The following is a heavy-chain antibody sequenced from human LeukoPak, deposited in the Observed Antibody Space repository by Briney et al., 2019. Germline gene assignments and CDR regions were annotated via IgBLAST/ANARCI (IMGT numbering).Heavy chain of an antibody. J-gene: IGHJ4*02. CDR1: GFTFSSYS. CDR3: ARDNDWAFDY. Sequence: GGSLRLSCAASGFTFSSYSMNWVRQAPGKGLEWVSYINHNGETIYYPDFVKGRFTISRDNAKNSLYLQMNSLRDEDTAVYYCARDNDWAFDYWGQGTLVTVSS. D-gene: IGHD3-9*01. CDR2: INHNGETI. V-gene: IGHV3-48*02.